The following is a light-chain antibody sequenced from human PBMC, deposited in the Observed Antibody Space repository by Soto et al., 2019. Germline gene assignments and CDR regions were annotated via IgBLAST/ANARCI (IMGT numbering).Light chain of an antibody. J-gene: IGKJ5*01. CDR1: QVISTS. Sequence: DIQLTQSPSVLSPSIGERVTITCRASQVISTSLAWYQVKPGKAPKLLIYAASTLESGVPSRFSATVSGTEFSLTITSLQPEDFATYYCQQLFDSPITFGQGTRLEIK. CDR2: AAS. CDR3: QQLFDSPIT. V-gene: IGKV1-9*01.